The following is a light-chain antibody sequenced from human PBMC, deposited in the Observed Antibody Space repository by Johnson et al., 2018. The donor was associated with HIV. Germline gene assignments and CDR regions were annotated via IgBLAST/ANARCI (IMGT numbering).Light chain of an antibody. CDR2: ENN. CDR3: GTWDNSLSSYV. CDR1: SSDMGNYA. V-gene: IGLV1-51*02. Sequence: QSLLTQPPSVSAAPGQKVTISCSGSSSDMGNYAVSWYQQLPGTAPKLLIYENNKRPSGIPDRFSGSKSGTSATLGITGLQTGDEADYYCGTWDNSLSSYVFGTGTKVTVL. J-gene: IGLJ1*01.